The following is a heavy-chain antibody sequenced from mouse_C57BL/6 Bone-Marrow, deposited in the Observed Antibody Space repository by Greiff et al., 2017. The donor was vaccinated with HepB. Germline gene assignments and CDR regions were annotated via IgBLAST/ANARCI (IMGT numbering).Heavy chain of an antibody. CDR3: ARRGYDGNFHWYFDV. Sequence: QVQLQQSGAELARPGASVKLSCKASGYTFTSYGISWVKQRTGQGLEWIGEIYPRSGNTYYNEKFKGKATLTADKSSSTAYMELRSLTSEDSAVYFCARRGYDGNFHWYFDVWGTGTTVTVSS. V-gene: IGHV1-81*01. CDR2: IYPRSGNT. CDR1: GYTFTSYG. D-gene: IGHD2-1*01. J-gene: IGHJ1*03.